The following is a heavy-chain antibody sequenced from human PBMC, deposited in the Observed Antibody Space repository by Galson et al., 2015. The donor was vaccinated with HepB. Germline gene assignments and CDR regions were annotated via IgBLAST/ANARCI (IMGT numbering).Heavy chain of an antibody. V-gene: IGHV5-51*01. D-gene: IGHD2-15*01. CDR2: IYPGDSDT. CDR3: ARSYCSGGSCYYFDY. J-gene: IGHJ4*02. Sequence: QSGAEVKKPGESLKISCKGSGYSFTSYWVGWVRQMPGKGLEWMGIIYPGDSDTRYSPSFQGQVTISADKSISTAYLQWSSLKASDTAMYYCARSYCSGGSCYYFDYWGQGTLVTVSS. CDR1: GYSFTSYW.